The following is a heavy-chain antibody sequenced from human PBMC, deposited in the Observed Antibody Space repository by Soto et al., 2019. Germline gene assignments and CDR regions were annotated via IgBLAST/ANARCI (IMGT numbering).Heavy chain of an antibody. CDR1: GFTFSSYG. D-gene: IGHD4-17*01. CDR2: IWYDGSNK. Sequence: QVQLVESGGGVVQPGRSLRLSCAASGFTFSSYGMHWVRQAPGKGLEWVAVIWYDGSNKYYADSVKVRFTISRDNSKNTLYLQMNSLRAEDTAVYYCARGEGTTVTWGGYYFDYWGQGTLVTVSS. CDR3: ARGEGTTVTWGGYYFDY. J-gene: IGHJ4*02. V-gene: IGHV3-33*01.